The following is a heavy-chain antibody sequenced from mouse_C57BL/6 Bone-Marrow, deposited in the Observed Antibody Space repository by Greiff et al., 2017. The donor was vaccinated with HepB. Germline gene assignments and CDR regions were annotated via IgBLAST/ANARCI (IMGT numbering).Heavy chain of an antibody. CDR2: IDPANGNT. CDR1: GFSIKNTY. Sequence: VQLQQSVAELVRPGASVKLSCTASGFSIKNTYMHWVKQRPEQGLEWIGRIDPANGNTKYAPKFQGKATITADTSSNTAYLQLSSLTSEDTAIYYCARSGDYEGFAYWGQGTLVTVSA. CDR3: ARSGDYEGFAY. D-gene: IGHD2-4*01. J-gene: IGHJ3*01. V-gene: IGHV14-3*01.